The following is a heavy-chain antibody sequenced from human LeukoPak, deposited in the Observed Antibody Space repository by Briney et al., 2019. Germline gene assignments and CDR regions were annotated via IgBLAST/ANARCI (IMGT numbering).Heavy chain of an antibody. CDR2: IVPDGSNK. V-gene: IGHV3-30*18. CDR3: AKDRLMRLGELSSFDS. CDR1: GFTFSNYG. D-gene: IGHD3-16*02. Sequence: QTGGSLRLSCAVSGFTFSNYGMNWVRQAPGKGLEWVATIVPDGSNKYYGDSVKDRFSISRDNSKHTVYLQMNVLRPEDTAVYYCAKDRLMRLGELSSFDSWGQGTLVTVSS. J-gene: IGHJ4*02.